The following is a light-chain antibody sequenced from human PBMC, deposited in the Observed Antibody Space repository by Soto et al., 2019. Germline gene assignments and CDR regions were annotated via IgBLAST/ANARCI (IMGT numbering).Light chain of an antibody. Sequence: EIVMTQSPATLSVSPGERAIVSCRASQSIRDNLAWYQQTPGRAPRLLIYGASIRATGGPARFSGSGSGTELTFTLSSLQSEDFAVYYCQQYDYWPPYTFGQGTKVEIK. CDR3: QQYDYWPPYT. J-gene: IGKJ2*01. CDR2: GAS. V-gene: IGKV3-15*01. CDR1: QSIRDN.